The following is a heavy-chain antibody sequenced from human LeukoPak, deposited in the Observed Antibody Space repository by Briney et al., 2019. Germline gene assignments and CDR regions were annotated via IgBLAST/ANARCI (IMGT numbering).Heavy chain of an antibody. CDR2: IDWDDDK. CDR1: GFSLSTSGVG. CDR3: AKRGGFDSRAEGVFDY. D-gene: IGHD3-22*01. J-gene: IGHJ4*02. Sequence: SGPTLVNPTQTLTLTCTFSGFSLSTSGVGVGWIRQPPGKALEWLALIDWDDDKRYSPSLKSRVTITKDTSKNQVVLTMTNMDPVDTATYYCAKRGGFDSRAEGVFDYWGQGTLVTVSS. V-gene: IGHV2-5*02.